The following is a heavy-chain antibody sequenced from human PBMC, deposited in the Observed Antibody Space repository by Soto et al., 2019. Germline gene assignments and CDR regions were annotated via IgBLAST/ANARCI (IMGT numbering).Heavy chain of an antibody. CDR2: FIPILGIA. CDR3: ARDSNRCSGGSCYLSY. Sequence: GASVKVSCKASGGTFSSYTISWVRQAPGQGLEWMGRFIPILGIANYAQKFQGRVTITADKSTSTAYMELSSLRSEDTAVYYCARDSNRCSGGSCYLSYWGQGTLVTVSS. CDR1: GGTFSSYT. J-gene: IGHJ4*02. V-gene: IGHV1-69*04. D-gene: IGHD2-15*01.